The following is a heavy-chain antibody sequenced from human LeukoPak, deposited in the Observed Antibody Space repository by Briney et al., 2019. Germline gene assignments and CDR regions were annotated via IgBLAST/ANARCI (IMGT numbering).Heavy chain of an antibody. J-gene: IGHJ4*02. V-gene: IGHV1-18*01. CDR1: GYTFTSYG. Sequence: ASVKVSCKASGYTFTSYGISWVRQAPGQGLEWMGWISAYNGNTNYAQNLQGRVTMTTDTSTSTAYMELSSLRSEDTAVYYCAMGDYGDYGDYWGQGTLVTVSS. CDR3: AMGDYGDYGDY. D-gene: IGHD4-17*01. CDR2: ISAYNGNT.